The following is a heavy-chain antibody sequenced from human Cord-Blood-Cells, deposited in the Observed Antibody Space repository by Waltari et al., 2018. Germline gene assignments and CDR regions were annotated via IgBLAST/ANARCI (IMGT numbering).Heavy chain of an antibody. Sequence: EVQLVESGGGLIQPGGSLRISCEASGFTVSSNYMSWVRQAPGKGLEWVSVIYSGGSTYYADSVKGRFTISRDNSKNTLYLQMNSLRAEDTAVYYCARHRESSSFDYWGQGTLVTVSS. CDR1: GFTVSSNY. CDR2: IYSGGST. D-gene: IGHD6-6*01. J-gene: IGHJ4*02. CDR3: ARHRESSSFDY. V-gene: IGHV3-53*01.